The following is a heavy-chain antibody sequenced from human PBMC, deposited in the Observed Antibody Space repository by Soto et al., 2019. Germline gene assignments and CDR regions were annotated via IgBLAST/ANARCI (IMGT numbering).Heavy chain of an antibody. CDR1: GFTFSGPV. D-gene: IGHD3-3*01. V-gene: IGHV3-73*01. J-gene: IGHJ4*02. Sequence: GGSLRLSCAASGFTFSGPVMHWVRQASGKWLEWVGRIRSKANNYATAYAVSVKGRFTISRDDSRNTAYLQMNSLKTEDTAVYYCARGVYDFWSGHPKGLDYWGQGXVVTVSS. CDR3: ARGVYDFWSGHPKGLDY. CDR2: IRSKANNYAT.